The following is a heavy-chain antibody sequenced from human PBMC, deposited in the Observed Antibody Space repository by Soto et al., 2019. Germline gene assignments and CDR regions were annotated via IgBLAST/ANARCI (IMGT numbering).Heavy chain of an antibody. J-gene: IGHJ4*02. CDR2: ITPIFGTA. V-gene: IGHV1-69*01. D-gene: IGHD1-26*01. CDR3: AADGESGSYVGVHYFDY. Sequence: QVQLVQSGAEVKKPGSSVKVSCKASGGTFSNTAFSWLRQAPGQGLEWMGGITPIFGTAHSAQKFQGRVTTIGGSGQTGQNCQGRVTITADGSTSSVYMEMSSLRSEDTAVYYCAADGESGSYVGVHYFDYWGLGTQVTVHS. CDR1: GGTFSNTA.